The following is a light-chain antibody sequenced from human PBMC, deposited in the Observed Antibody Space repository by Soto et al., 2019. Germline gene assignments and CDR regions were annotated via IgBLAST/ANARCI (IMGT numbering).Light chain of an antibody. Sequence: DIQMTQSPSSLSASVGDRVTISCRASQSITSFLNWYQQKPGTAPRLLIYRASKVTSGVPPRFSGSGSGRDFTLTISSLRPEDIATSFCQQSYSSPPWTFGQGTKVEVK. CDR2: RAS. CDR1: QSITSF. CDR3: QQSYSSPPWT. J-gene: IGKJ1*01. V-gene: IGKV1-39*01.